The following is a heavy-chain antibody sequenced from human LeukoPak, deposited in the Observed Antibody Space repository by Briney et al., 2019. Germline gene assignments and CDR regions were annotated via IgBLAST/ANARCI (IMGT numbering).Heavy chain of an antibody. CDR2: VHYSGTT. V-gene: IGHV4-59*01. J-gene: IGHJ4*02. CDR1: DGSITNYD. Sequence: SETLSLTCTVSDGSITNYDWSWVRQPPGKGLEFIGHVHYSGTTNYNPSLRSRVTISIDTSKKHFFLKLKSVTAADTAVYFCARGYGDFRVEGRYFHSWGQGTLVTVSS. D-gene: IGHD4-17*01. CDR3: ARGYGDFRVEGRYFHS.